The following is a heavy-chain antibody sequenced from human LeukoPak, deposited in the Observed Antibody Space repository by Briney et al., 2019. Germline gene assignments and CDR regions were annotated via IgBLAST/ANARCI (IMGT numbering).Heavy chain of an antibody. CDR3: ARNFDWLYAFDI. CDR1: GGSFSGYY. J-gene: IGHJ3*02. CDR2: INHSGST. Sequence: SETLSLTCAVYGGSFSGYYWSWIRQPPGKGLEWIGEINHSGSTNYNPSLKSRVTTSVDTSKNQFSLKLSSVTAADTAVYYCARNFDWLYAFDIWGQGTMVTVSS. V-gene: IGHV4-34*01. D-gene: IGHD3-9*01.